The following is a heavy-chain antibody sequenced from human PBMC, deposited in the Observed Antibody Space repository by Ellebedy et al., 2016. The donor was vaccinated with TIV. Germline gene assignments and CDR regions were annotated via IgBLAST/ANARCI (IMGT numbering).Heavy chain of an antibody. CDR2: LYYSGST. CDR3: ARGSGWYMWYFDL. Sequence: MPSETLSLTCTVSGGSISSYYWSWIRQPPGKGLEWIGYLYYSGSTNYSPSLKSRVTISVDTSKNQFSLKLSSVTAADTAVYYCARGSGWYMWYFDLWGRGTLVTVSS. D-gene: IGHD6-19*01. CDR1: GGSISSYY. V-gene: IGHV4-59*01. J-gene: IGHJ2*01.